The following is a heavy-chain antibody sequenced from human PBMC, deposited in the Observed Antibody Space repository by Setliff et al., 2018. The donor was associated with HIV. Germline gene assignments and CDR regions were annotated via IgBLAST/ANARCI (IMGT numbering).Heavy chain of an antibody. V-gene: IGHV1-3*04. CDR3: ARWCAAAGCYPAIYHFDS. CDR2: IDTDNGYR. J-gene: IGHJ4*02. D-gene: IGHD2-2*01. Sequence: GASVKVSCKASGYTFSEYAIHWVRQAPGQRLEWMGRIDTDNGYRRYSPKLQGRVTITKDTSANTAYMELRGLRSEDTAVYYGARWCAAAGCYPAIYHFDSWGQGTLVTVSS. CDR1: GYTFSEYA.